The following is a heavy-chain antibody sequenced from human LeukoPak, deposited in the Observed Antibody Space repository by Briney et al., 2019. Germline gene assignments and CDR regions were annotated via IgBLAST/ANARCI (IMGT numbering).Heavy chain of an antibody. CDR2: IYYIGRT. CDR3: ARDYAFDI. CDR1: GDSISSYY. J-gene: IGHJ3*02. V-gene: IGHV4-59*01. Sequence: SETLSLTCTVSGDSISSYYWSWIRQPPEKGLEWIGYIYYIGRTNYNPSLKSRVTISVDTAKNQFSLKLSSVTAADTAVYYCARDYAFDIWGQGTMVTVSS.